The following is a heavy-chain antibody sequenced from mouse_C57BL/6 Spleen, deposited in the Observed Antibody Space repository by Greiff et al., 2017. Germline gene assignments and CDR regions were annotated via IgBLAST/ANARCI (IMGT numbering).Heavy chain of an antibody. CDR2: ISYDGSN. Sequence: EVQLQESGPGLVKPSQSLSLTCSVTGYSITSGYYWNWIRQFPGNKLEWMGYISYDGSNNYNPSLKNRISITRDTSKNQFFLKLNSVTTEDTATYYCARESTYYDYNYAMDYWGQGTSVTVSS. CDR3: ARESTYYDYNYAMDY. CDR1: GYSITSGYY. V-gene: IGHV3-6*01. D-gene: IGHD2-4*01. J-gene: IGHJ4*01.